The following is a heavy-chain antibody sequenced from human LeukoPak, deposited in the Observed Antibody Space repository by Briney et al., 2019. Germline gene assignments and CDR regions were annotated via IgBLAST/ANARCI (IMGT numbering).Heavy chain of an antibody. Sequence: ASVKVSCKASGYTFTGYYMHWVRQAPGQGLEWMGWINPNSGGTEYAQKFQGRVTMTRDTSISTAYMELSRLRSDDTAVYYCARGSNLAGCCRYMDVWGQGTTVTVSS. J-gene: IGHJ6*02. CDR2: INPNSGGT. CDR1: GYTFTGYY. CDR3: ARGSNLAGCCRYMDV. V-gene: IGHV1-2*02. D-gene: IGHD2-15*01.